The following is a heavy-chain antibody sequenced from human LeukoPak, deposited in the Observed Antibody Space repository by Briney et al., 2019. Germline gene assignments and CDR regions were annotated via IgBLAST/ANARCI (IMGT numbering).Heavy chain of an antibody. CDR1: GYTFTSYY. CDR2: INPSGGST. J-gene: IGHJ3*01. Sequence: ASVKVSCKASGYTFTSYYMHWVRQAPGQGLEWMGIINPSGGSTSYAQKFQGRVIMTTDTSTSTAYMELRSLRSDDTAVYYCARGRAFDVWGQGTMVTVSS. V-gene: IGHV1-46*01. CDR3: ARGRAFDV.